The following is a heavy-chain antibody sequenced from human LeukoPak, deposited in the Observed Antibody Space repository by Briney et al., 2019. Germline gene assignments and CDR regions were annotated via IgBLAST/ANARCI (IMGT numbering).Heavy chain of an antibody. CDR1: GGSISSSSYY. Sequence: PSETLSLTCTVSGGSISSSSYYWGWIRQPPGKGLEWIGSIYYSGSTYYNPSLKSRVTISVDTSKNQFSLKLSSVTAADTAVYYCARHKRTVMVTKDNWFDPWGQGTLVTVSS. CDR2: IYYSGST. CDR3: ARHKRTVMVTKDNWFDP. D-gene: IGHD5-18*01. J-gene: IGHJ5*02. V-gene: IGHV4-39*01.